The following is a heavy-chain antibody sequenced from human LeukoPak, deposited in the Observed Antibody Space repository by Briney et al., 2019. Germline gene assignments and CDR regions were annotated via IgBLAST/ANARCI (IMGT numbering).Heavy chain of an antibody. CDR3: ARVPVAALYYFDY. CDR2: INHSGST. V-gene: IGHV4-34*01. Sequence: ASETLSPTCAVYGGSFSGYYWSWIRQPPGKGLEWIGEINHSGSTNYNPSLKGRVTISVDTSKDQFSLKLSSVTAADTAVYYCARVPVAALYYFDYWGQGTLVTVSS. CDR1: GGSFSGYY. J-gene: IGHJ4*02. D-gene: IGHD2-15*01.